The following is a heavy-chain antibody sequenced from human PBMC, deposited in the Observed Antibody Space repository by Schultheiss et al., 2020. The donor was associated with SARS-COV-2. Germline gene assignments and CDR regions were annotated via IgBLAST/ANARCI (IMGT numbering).Heavy chain of an antibody. Sequence: SETLSLTCTVSGGSISSYYWSWIRQPPGKGLEWIGYIYYSGSTNYNPSLKSRVTISVDTSKNQFSLKLSSVTAADTAVYYCARSLWLQGGGVNYWGQGTLVTVSS. CDR1: GGSISSYY. V-gene: IGHV4-59*01. D-gene: IGHD5-18*01. CDR3: ARSLWLQGGGVNY. CDR2: IYYSGST. J-gene: IGHJ4*02.